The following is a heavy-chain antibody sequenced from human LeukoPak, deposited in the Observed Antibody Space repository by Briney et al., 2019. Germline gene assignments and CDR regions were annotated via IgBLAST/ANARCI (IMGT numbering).Heavy chain of an antibody. J-gene: IGHJ4*02. CDR1: GYTLTELS. Sequence: ASVKVSCKVSGYTLTELSMHWVRQAPGQGLEWMGWINPNSGGTNYAQKFQGRVTMTRDTSISTAYMELSRLRSDDTAVYYCAREGDYGDYGDYWGQGTLVTVSS. D-gene: IGHD4-17*01. CDR2: INPNSGGT. V-gene: IGHV1-2*02. CDR3: AREGDYGDYGDY.